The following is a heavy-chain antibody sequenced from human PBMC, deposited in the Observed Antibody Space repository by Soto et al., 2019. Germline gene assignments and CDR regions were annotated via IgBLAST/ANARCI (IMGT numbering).Heavy chain of an antibody. Sequence: LPPTCTVSGGSIRSGGYYWSWVRQNPRRGLEWIGNIYYSGNTYYNPSLKSRLTISVDTSKNQFSLNLSSVTAADTAVYYCARDRLMATAGTARHYFGLDVWGQGTTVTVSS. V-gene: IGHV4-31*03. CDR3: ARDRLMATAGTARHYFGLDV. J-gene: IGHJ6*02. D-gene: IGHD5-18*01. CDR2: IYYSGNT. CDR1: GGSIRSGGYY.